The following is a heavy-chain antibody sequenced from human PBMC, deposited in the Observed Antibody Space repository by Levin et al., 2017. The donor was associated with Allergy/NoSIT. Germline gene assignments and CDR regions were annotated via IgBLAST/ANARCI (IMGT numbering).Heavy chain of an antibody. V-gene: IGHV3-23*01. D-gene: IGHD3-10*01. J-gene: IGHJ4*02. CDR2: ISGSGGNT. CDR3: AKDSYAFGEISHYFDN. CDR1: GFTFRNHA. Sequence: GESLKISCAASGFTFRNHAMSWVRQAPGKGLEWVSGISGSGGNTYYADSVRGRFTLSRDNSKDTLYLHINSLRAEDTAIYYCAKDSYAFGEISHYFDNWGQGTLVTVSS.